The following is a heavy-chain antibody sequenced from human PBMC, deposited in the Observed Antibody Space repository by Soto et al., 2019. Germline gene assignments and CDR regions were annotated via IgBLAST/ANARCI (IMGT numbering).Heavy chain of an antibody. CDR3: ARVTPTGYDINAHFDF. V-gene: IGHV3-30-3*01. Sequence: QVQLVESGGGVVQPGRSLRLSCVASGFTFNSYAMHWVRLAPGKGLDWVASISYHGTIIYYADSVKGRFTISRDNSKNTLYLQMTSLRADDTAVYFCARVTPTGYDINAHFDFWGQGTLVTVSS. CDR2: ISYHGTII. CDR1: GFTFNSYA. J-gene: IGHJ4*02. D-gene: IGHD2-15*01.